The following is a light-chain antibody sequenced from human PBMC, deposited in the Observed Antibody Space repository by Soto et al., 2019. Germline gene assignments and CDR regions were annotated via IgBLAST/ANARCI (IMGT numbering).Light chain of an antibody. V-gene: IGKV3-20*01. J-gene: IGKJ4*01. Sequence: EFVLTQSPGKLSLSPGERATLSCRASQSISSSFLAWYQQKPGQAPRLLIYGASSRGTGIPDRFSGSGSGTDFTLTISRLEPEDFAVYYCQQYGSSPPLTFGGGTNVDIK. CDR2: GAS. CDR1: QSISSSF. CDR3: QQYGSSPPLT.